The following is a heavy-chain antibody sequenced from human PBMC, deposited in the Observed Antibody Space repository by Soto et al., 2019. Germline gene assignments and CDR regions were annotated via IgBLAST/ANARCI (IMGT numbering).Heavy chain of an antibody. J-gene: IGHJ5*02. Sequence: SQTLSLTCAISGDSVSSNSAAWSWIRQSPSRGLEWLGRTYYRSKWYNDYAVSVKSRITINPDTSKNQFSLQLHSVPPEDTAVYYCARGPYTSTWSWGQGTLVTVSS. D-gene: IGHD6-13*01. CDR3: ARGPYTSTWS. CDR2: TYYRSKWYN. CDR1: GDSVSSNSAA. V-gene: IGHV6-1*01.